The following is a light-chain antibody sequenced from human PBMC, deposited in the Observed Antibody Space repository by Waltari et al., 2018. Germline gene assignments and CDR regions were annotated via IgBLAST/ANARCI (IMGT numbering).Light chain of an antibody. CDR2: KAS. CDR1: QPINSW. V-gene: IGKV1-5*03. CDR3: QQYNSYPWT. Sequence: DIQMTQSPSTLSASIGDRVTITCRASQPINSWLAWYQQKPGKAPNLLIYKASSLQSVVPSRFSGSASGTEFTLTISSLQPDDFATYYCQQYNSYPWTFGQGTKVEIK. J-gene: IGKJ1*01.